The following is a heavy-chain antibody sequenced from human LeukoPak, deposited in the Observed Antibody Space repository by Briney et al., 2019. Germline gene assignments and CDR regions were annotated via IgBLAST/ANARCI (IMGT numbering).Heavy chain of an antibody. CDR2: IIPIFGIA. CDR3: ASLTGDSNLGYYYYGMDV. CDR1: GGTFSSDA. V-gene: IGHV1-69*04. J-gene: IGHJ6*02. D-gene: IGHD7-27*01. Sequence: SVKVSCKASGGTFSSDAISWVRQAPGQGLEWMGSIIPIFGIANYAQKFQGRVTITADKSTSTAYMELSSLRSEDTAVYYCASLTGDSNLGYYYYGMDVWGQGTTVTVSS.